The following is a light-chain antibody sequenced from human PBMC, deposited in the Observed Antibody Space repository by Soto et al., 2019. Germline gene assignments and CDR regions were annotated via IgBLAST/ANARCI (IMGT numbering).Light chain of an antibody. V-gene: IGLV2-11*01. CDR3: CSYAGSYTWV. CDR2: DVT. Sequence: QSALTQPRSVSGSPGQSVTISCTGTGTNIGGYNFVSWYQHHPGRAPKLMIYDVTKRPSGVPDRFSGSKSGNAASLTISGLQAEDEADYYCCSYAGSYTWVFGGGTKLTV. J-gene: IGLJ3*02. CDR1: GTNIGGYNF.